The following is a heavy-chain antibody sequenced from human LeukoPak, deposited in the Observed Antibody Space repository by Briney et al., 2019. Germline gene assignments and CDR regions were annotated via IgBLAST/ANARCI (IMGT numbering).Heavy chain of an antibody. CDR1: GFTFSYYY. CDR2: ISSSGSTI. Sequence: GGSLRLSCAASGFTFSYYYMSWIRQAPGKGREWVSYISSSGSTIYYADPVKGRFTISRDNAKNSLYLQMNSLRAEDTAVYYCARYYYDSSGYRNPYFDYWGQGTLVTVSS. V-gene: IGHV3-11*01. D-gene: IGHD3-22*01. CDR3: ARYYYDSSGYRNPYFDY. J-gene: IGHJ4*02.